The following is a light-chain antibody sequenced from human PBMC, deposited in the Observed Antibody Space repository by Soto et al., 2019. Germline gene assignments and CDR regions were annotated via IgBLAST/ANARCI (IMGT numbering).Light chain of an antibody. J-gene: IGKJ2*01. Sequence: IVLTQSPGTLSLSPGERATLSCMASQSVSSSYLAWYQQKPGQAPRLLIYGASSRATGIPDRFSGSGSGTDFTLTISRLEPEDFAVYYCQQYGSSRTFGQGTKLEIK. CDR3: QQYGSSRT. CDR2: GAS. V-gene: IGKV3-20*01. CDR1: QSVSSSY.